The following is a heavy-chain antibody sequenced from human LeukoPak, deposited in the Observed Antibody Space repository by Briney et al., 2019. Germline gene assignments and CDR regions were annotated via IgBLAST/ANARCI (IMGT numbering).Heavy chain of an antibody. Sequence: SETLSLTCTVSGGSISSGGYYWSWIRQHPGKGLEWIGYVYYSGSTYYNPSLKSRVTISVDTSKNQFSLKLSSVTAADTAVYYCARGGRYYYGNWFDPWGQGALVTVSS. V-gene: IGHV4-31*03. CDR3: ARGGRYYYGNWFDP. J-gene: IGHJ5*02. D-gene: IGHD3-10*01. CDR2: VYYSGST. CDR1: GGSISSGGYY.